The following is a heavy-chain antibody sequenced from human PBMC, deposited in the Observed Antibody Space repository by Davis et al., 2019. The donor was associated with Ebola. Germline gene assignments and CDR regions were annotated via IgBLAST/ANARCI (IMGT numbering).Heavy chain of an antibody. CDR2: ISSSGSTI. CDR3: AGQWGPLRVWNI. D-gene: IGHD1/OR15-1a*01. CDR1: GFTFSDYY. Sequence: GGSLRLSCAASGFTFSDYYMSWIRQAPGKGLEWVSYISSSGSTIYYADSVKGRFTISRDNAKNSLYLQMNSLRAEDAAVYYCAGQWGPLRVWNIWGQGTTVTVSS. V-gene: IGHV3-11*01. J-gene: IGHJ6*02.